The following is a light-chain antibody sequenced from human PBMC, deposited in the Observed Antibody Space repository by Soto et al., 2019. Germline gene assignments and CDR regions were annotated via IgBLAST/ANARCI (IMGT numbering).Light chain of an antibody. J-gene: IGLJ2*01. Sequence: QSALTQPASVSGSPGQSITISSTGTSSDVGGYNYVSWYQQHPGKAPKLMIYDVSNRPSGVSNRFSGSKSGNTASLTISVLQAEDEADDYCSSYTSSSTLGHVVFGGGTKVTVL. V-gene: IGLV2-14*01. CDR2: DVS. CDR3: SSYTSSSTLGHVV. CDR1: SSDVGGYNY.